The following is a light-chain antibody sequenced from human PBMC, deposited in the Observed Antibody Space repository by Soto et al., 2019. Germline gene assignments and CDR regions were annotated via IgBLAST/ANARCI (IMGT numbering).Light chain of an antibody. V-gene: IGLV2-14*01. CDR3: SSYTSSITLV. J-gene: IGLJ2*01. Sequence: QSVLTQPASVSGSPGQSITISCTGTSSDVGGYNHVSWYQQHPGKAPKLMIYDVNNRPSGVSNRFSGSKSGNTASLTISGLQAEDEGDYYCSSYTSSITLVFGGGTKLTVL. CDR1: SSDVGGYNH. CDR2: DVN.